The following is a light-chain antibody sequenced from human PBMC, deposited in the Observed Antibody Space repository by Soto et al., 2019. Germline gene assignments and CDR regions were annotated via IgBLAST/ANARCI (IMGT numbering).Light chain of an antibody. CDR1: QSVSSK. Sequence: EIALTQSQATLPVPPGERATLSCRASQSVSSKLAWYQQKPGQAPRLLIYDASTRATGIPARFSGSGSGTDFTLTISSLQPEDFATYYCQQSYSTPRTFGQGTKVDIK. V-gene: IGKV3-15*01. J-gene: IGKJ1*01. CDR3: QQSYSTPRT. CDR2: DAS.